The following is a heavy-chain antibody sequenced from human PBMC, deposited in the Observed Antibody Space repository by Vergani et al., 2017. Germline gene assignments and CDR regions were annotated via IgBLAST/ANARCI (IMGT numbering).Heavy chain of an antibody. Sequence: EVQLVESGGGLVQPGGSLRLSCAASGFTFSSYWMSWVRQAPGKGLEWVSSISSSSSYIYYADSVKGRFTISRDNAKNSLYLQMNSLRAEDTAVYYCAPVVVPAAIGWGQGTLVTVSS. V-gene: IGHV3-21*01. D-gene: IGHD2-2*02. J-gene: IGHJ4*02. CDR1: GFTFSSYW. CDR2: ISSSSSYI. CDR3: APVVVPAAIG.